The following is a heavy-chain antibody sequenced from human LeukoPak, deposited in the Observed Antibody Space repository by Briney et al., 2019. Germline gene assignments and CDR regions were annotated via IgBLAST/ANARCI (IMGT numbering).Heavy chain of an antibody. CDR1: GFTFSSYS. CDR3: ARAAGIAVAGTSAPPY. Sequence: PGGSLRLSCAASGFTFSSYSMNWVRQAPGKGLEWVSSISSSSSYIYYADSVKGRFTISRDNAKNSLYLQMNSLRAEDTAVYYCARAAGIAVAGTSAPPYWGQGTLVTVSS. CDR2: ISSSSSYI. D-gene: IGHD6-19*01. J-gene: IGHJ4*02. V-gene: IGHV3-21*01.